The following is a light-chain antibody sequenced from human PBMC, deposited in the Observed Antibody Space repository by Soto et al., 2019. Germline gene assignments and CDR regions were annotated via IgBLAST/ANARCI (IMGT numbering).Light chain of an antibody. Sequence: DIQMTQSPSTLSASVGDRVTITCRASQSISSWLAWYQQKPGKAPKLLIYDASSLESGVPSRFSGSGSGTEFTLPSSSLQPDDFATYYCQQYNSYSSTWTFGQGTKVEIK. CDR1: QSISSW. CDR2: DAS. V-gene: IGKV1-5*01. CDR3: QQYNSYSSTWT. J-gene: IGKJ1*01.